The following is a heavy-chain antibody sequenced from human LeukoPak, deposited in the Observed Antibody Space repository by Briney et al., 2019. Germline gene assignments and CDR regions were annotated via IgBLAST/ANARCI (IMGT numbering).Heavy chain of an antibody. Sequence: PSETLSLTCSVSGGSLSGYYWSWIRQPPGKGLEWIGFIYYNGSTNYNPSLKSRITISVDTSKNQFSLKLNSVTAADTAIFYCARIRRYDYDDFRPGWVYWYYDVWGRGTLVTVSS. CDR3: ARIRRYDYDDFRPGWVYWYYDV. CDR2: IYYNGST. CDR1: GGSLSGYY. J-gene: IGHJ2*01. D-gene: IGHD4-17*01. V-gene: IGHV4-59*01.